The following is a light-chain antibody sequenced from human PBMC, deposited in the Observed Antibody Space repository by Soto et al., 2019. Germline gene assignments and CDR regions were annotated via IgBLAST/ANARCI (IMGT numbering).Light chain of an antibody. J-gene: IGLJ1*01. CDR2: DVS. Sequence: QSVLTQPASVSGSPGQSITISCTGTSSDVGGYNYVSWYQQHPGKAPKLMIYDVSNRPLGVSNRFSGSKSGNTASLTISGLQAEDEADCYCSSYTSSSTLLYVFGTGTKLTVL. V-gene: IGLV2-14*01. CDR1: SSDVGGYNY. CDR3: SSYTSSSTLLYV.